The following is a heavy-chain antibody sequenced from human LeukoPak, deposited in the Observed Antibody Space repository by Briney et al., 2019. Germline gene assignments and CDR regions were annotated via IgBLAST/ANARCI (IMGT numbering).Heavy chain of an antibody. CDR1: GGSFSGYY. Sequence: KPSETLSLTCAVYGGSFSGYYGSWIRQPPGKGLEWIGEINHSGSTNYNPSLKSRVTISVDTSKNQFSLKLSSVTAADTAVYYCARGQLPGLDYWGQGTLVTVSS. CDR3: ARGQLPGLDY. D-gene: IGHD1-7*01. V-gene: IGHV4-34*01. CDR2: INHSGST. J-gene: IGHJ4*02.